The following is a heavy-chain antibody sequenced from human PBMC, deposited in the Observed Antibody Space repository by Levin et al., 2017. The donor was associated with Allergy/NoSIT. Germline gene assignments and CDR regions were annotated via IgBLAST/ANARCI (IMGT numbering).Heavy chain of an antibody. V-gene: IGHV4-39*01. D-gene: IGHD4-17*01. CDR1: GGSISSTSNY. J-gene: IGHJ6*02. Sequence: PSETLSLTCTVSGGSISSTSNYWGWIRQPPGKGLEWIGNIYYSGTTYYNPSLKSRVTISVDTSKNQFSLKVSSVTAADTAIYYCARHVRTTENHNYYGLYVWGQGTTVTVSS. CDR2: IYYSGTT. CDR3: ARHVRTTENHNYYGLYV.